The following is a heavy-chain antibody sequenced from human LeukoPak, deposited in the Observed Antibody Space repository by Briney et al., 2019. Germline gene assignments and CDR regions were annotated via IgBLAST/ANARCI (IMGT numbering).Heavy chain of an antibody. CDR2: ISYEGSKK. CDR1: GLTFSSDG. D-gene: IGHD2-2*01. CDR3: AKELVPAATDYYYYGMDV. Sequence: GRSLRPSCAASGLTFSSDGMNWVRQAPGKRLEAVAVISYEGSKKYYAESEKGRFTISRDNSNNSLYLQMNSLRAEDTAVYYCAKELVPAATDYYYYGMDVWGQGTTVTVSS. V-gene: IGHV3-30*18. J-gene: IGHJ6*02.